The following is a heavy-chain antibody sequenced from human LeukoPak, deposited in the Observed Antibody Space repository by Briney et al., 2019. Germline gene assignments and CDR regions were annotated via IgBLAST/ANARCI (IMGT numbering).Heavy chain of an antibody. J-gene: IGHJ4*02. Sequence: SETLSLTCAVYGGSFSGYYWSWIRQPPGKGLEWIGEINHSGSTNYNPSLKSRVTISVDTSKNQFSLKLSSVTAADTAVYHCARRGPGLWFGELLRRYFDYWGQGTLVTVSS. D-gene: IGHD3-10*01. CDR3: ARRGPGLWFGELLRRYFDY. CDR1: GGSFSGYY. V-gene: IGHV4-34*01. CDR2: INHSGST.